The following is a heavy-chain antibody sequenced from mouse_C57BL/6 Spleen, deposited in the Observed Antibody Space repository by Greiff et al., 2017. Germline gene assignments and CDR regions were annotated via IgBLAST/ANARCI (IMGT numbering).Heavy chain of an antibody. D-gene: IGHD2-3*01. J-gene: IGHJ2*01. CDR3: TRGGLYDGGDY. Sequence: VQLQQSGAELVRPGASVTLSRKASGYTFTDYEMHWVKQTPVHGLEWIGAIDPETGGTAYNQKFKGKAILTADKSSRTAYMELRSLTSEGSAVYYCTRGGLYDGGDYWGQGTTLTVSS. CDR1: GYTFTDYE. CDR2: IDPETGGT. V-gene: IGHV1-15*01.